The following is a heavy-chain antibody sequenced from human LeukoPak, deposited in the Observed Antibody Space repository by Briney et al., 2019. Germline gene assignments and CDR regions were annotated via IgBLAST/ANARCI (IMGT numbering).Heavy chain of an antibody. J-gene: IGHJ4*02. Sequence: GGSLRLPCAASGFTFSTYTMIGVRQAPGKGLEWVSSITSAGNFIYYADSLRGRFTVSRDNAKNSLYLQMNRLRAEDTAMYYCARDLWDHWGQGTLVTVSS. V-gene: IGHV3-21*01. CDR3: ARDLWDH. CDR1: GFTFSTYT. CDR2: ITSAGNFI.